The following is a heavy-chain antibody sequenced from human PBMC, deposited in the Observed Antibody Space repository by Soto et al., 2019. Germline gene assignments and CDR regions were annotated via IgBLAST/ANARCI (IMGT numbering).Heavy chain of an antibody. CDR2: IYYSGST. J-gene: IGHJ4*02. V-gene: IGHV4-39*01. CDR1: GGSISSSSYY. D-gene: IGHD5-18*01. Sequence: QLQLQESGPGLVKPSETLSLTCTVSGGSISSSSYYWGWIRQPPGKGLEWIGSIYYSGSTYYNPSLKIRVTISVDTSKNQFSLKLSSVTAADTAVYYCARRMLKPGIQDYWGQGTLVTVSS. CDR3: ARRMLKPGIQDY.